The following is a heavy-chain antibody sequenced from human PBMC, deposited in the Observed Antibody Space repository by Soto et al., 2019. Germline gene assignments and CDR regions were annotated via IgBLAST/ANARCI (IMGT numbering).Heavy chain of an antibody. Sequence: ASVNVSCKASGGTFSSYAISWVRQAPGQGLEWMGGIIPILGTANYAQKFQGRVTITADESTSTAYMELSSLRSEDTAVYYCARVAARRGEYFDYWGQGTLVTVSS. CDR3: ARVAARRGEYFDY. CDR2: IIPILGTA. J-gene: IGHJ4*02. D-gene: IGHD6-6*01. V-gene: IGHV1-69*13. CDR1: GGTFSSYA.